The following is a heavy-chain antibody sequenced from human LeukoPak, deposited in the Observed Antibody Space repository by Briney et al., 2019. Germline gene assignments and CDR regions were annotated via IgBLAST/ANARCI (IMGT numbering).Heavy chain of an antibody. CDR1: GGSISSGSYS. CDR3: ARFSSRAMGNYLDF. D-gene: IGHD7-27*01. Sequence: SETLSLTCAVSGGSISSGSYSWSWIRQPPGKGLEWIGYIYPRGSTYYNPSLKSRVILSLDKSANQFSLNLSSVTAADTAVYYCARFSSRAMGNYLDFWGQGTLVTVSS. CDR2: IYPRGST. J-gene: IGHJ4*02. V-gene: IGHV4-30-2*01.